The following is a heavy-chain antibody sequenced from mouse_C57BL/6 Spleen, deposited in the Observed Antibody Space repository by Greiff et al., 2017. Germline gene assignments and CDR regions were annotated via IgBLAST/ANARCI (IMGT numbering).Heavy chain of an antibody. CDR1: GYSFTGYY. Sequence: VQLQQSGPELVKPGASVKISCKASGYSFTGYYLNWVKQSPEKSLEWIGEINPSTGGTTYNQKFKVKATLTVDNSSSTAYMQLTGLTSEDSSVYYGAYWDGGFAYWGQGTLVTVSA. D-gene: IGHD4-1*01. CDR2: INPSTGGT. V-gene: IGHV1-42*01. CDR3: AYWDGGFAY. J-gene: IGHJ3*01.